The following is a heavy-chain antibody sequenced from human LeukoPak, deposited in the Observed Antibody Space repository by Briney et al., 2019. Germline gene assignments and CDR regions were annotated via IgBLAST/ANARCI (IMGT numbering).Heavy chain of an antibody. J-gene: IGHJ4*02. CDR3: VREYRSEYGSIDY. Sequence: QPGGSQILFCGASGFTLRTYSMNGVPHAPGKALEGVSYISRSSSNKQYGGSVKGRFTISRHNAKNSVYLQRNSLRDEYTAVCNCVREYRSEYGSIDYWGQGTLVTVSS. V-gene: IGHV3-48*02. CDR2: ISRSSSNK. CDR1: GFTLRTYS. D-gene: IGHD3-10*01.